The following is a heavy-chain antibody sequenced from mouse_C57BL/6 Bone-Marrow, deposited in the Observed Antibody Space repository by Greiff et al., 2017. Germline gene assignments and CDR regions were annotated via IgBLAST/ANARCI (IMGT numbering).Heavy chain of an antibody. CDR2: IWWDDDK. V-gene: IGHV8-8*01. Sequence: QVTLTVSGPGILQPSQTLSLTCSFSGFSLSTFGMGVGWIRQPSGKGLEWLAHIWWDDDKYYNPALKSRLTISKDTSKNQVFLKIANVDTADTATDYCARMNGYSNYPYYAMDYWGQGTSVTVSS. CDR1: GFSLSTFGMG. J-gene: IGHJ4*01. CDR3: ARMNGYSNYPYYAMDY. D-gene: IGHD2-5*01.